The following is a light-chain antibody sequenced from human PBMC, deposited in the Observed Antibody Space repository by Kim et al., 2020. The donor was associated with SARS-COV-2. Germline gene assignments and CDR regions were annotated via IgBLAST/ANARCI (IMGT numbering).Light chain of an antibody. CDR2: DAS. J-gene: IGKJ5*01. V-gene: IGKV1-5*01. CDR3: QHHSTYPIT. Sequence: ASVGDSVPLTCRASQSIGGWLAWYQQKPGKAPKLLIYDASSVESGVPSRFSGSGSGTEFTLTISSLQPDDSATYYCQHHSTYPITFGQGTRLEIK. CDR1: QSIGGW.